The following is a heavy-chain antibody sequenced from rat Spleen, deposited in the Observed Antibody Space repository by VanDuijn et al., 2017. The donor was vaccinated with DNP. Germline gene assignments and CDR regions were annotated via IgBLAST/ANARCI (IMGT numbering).Heavy chain of an antibody. D-gene: IGHD1-11*01. CDR3: TKRWYGSFDY. Sequence: EVKLVESGGGLVQPGRSLKLSCAASGFTFSDYNMAWVRQAPKKSLEWVATITYDGVNTYYPDSVRGRFTVSRDNRKNILYLQMDSLRSEDTATYYCTKRWYGSFDYWGQGVMVTVSP. CDR2: ITYDGVNT. CDR1: GFTFSDYN. V-gene: IGHV5-7*01. J-gene: IGHJ2*01.